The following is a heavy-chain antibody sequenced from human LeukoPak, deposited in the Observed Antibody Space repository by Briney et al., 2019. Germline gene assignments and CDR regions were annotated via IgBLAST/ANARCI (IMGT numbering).Heavy chain of an antibody. CDR3: ATGLSEHLRWYFGY. Sequence: PGGSLRLSCAASGFTFSNYAMSWLRQAPGKGLEWVSVISGSGGGTYYADSVKGRFTVSRDNSKNTLFLQMNSLRAEDTAVYYCATGLSEHLRWYFGYWGQGTLVTVSS. CDR2: ISGSGGGT. CDR1: GFTFSNYA. D-gene: IGHD4-23*01. V-gene: IGHV3-23*01. J-gene: IGHJ4*02.